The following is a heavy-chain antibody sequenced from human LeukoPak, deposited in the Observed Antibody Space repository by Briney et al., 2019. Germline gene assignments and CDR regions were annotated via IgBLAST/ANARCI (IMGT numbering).Heavy chain of an antibody. J-gene: IGHJ3*02. Sequence: GASVKVSCKASGYTFTGYYMHWVRQAPGQGLEWMGWINPNSGGTNYAQKFQGRVTMTRDTSISTAYMELSRLRSDDTAVYYCCSAAAGATKYAFDIWGQGTMVTVSS. CDR1: GYTFTGYY. D-gene: IGHD6-13*01. CDR2: INPNSGGT. V-gene: IGHV1-2*02. CDR3: CSAAAGATKYAFDI.